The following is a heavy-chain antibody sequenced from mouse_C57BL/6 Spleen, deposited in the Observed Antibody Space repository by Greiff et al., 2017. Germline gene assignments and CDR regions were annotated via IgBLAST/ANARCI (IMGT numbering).Heavy chain of an antibody. V-gene: IGHV5-17*01. CDR2: ISSGSSTI. D-gene: IGHD2-5*01. Sequence: EVKVEESGGGLVKPGGSLKLSCAASGFTFSDYGMHWVRQAPEKGLEWVAYISSGSSTIFYADTVKGRFTISRDNAKNTLFLQMTSLRSEDTAMYYCARRSIYSNYQGFDYWGQGTTLTVSS. CDR1: GFTFSDYG. CDR3: ARRSIYSNYQGFDY. J-gene: IGHJ2*01.